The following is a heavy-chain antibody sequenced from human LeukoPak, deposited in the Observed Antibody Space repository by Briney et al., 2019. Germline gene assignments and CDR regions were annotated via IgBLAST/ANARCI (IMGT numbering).Heavy chain of an antibody. J-gene: IGHJ6*02. D-gene: IGHD7-27*01. CDR3: ARTPTWDYYYYGMDV. CDR1: GGSISSYY. V-gene: IGHV4-59*01. CDR2: IYYSGST. Sequence: SETLSLTCTVSGGSISSYYWSWIRQPPGKGLEWIGYIYYSGSTNYNPSLKSRVTISVDTSKNQFSLKLSSVTAADTAVYYCARTPTWDYYYYGMDVWGQGTTVTVSS.